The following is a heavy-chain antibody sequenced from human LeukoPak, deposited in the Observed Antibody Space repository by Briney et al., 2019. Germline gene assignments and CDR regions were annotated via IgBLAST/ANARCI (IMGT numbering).Heavy chain of an antibody. D-gene: IGHD6-19*01. Sequence: GGSLRLSCAASGFTFSTYSMNWVRQAPGKGLEWVSSISSTSSYIYYADSVKGRFTISRDNAQKSLYLQMNNLRAEDTAVYYCARVGYSSGWYFDYWGQGTLVTVSS. CDR1: GFTFSTYS. CDR3: ARVGYSSGWYFDY. V-gene: IGHV3-21*01. J-gene: IGHJ4*02. CDR2: ISSTSSYI.